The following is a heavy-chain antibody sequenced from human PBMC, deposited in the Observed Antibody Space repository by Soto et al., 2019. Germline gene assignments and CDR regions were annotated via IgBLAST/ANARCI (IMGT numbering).Heavy chain of an antibody. CDR2: IYYSGGT. D-gene: IGHD3-10*02. CDR1: GGSISGGGYY. J-gene: IGHJ4*02. Sequence: QVQLQESGPGLVKPSQTLSLTCTVSGGSISGGGYYWSWIRQHPGKGLEWIGYIYYSGGTYYNPSLKSRVXXSXDTXKNQFSLKLSSVTAADTAMYYCARLSSGERLNFDYWGQGTLVTVSS. CDR3: ARLSSGERLNFDY. V-gene: IGHV4-31*03.